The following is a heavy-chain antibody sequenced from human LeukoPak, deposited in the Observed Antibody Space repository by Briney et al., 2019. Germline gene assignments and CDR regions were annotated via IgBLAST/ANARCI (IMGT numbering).Heavy chain of an antibody. Sequence: PSETLSLTCTVSGGSISNDSYYWSWIRQPTGKGLEWIGRIYSSGSTNYNPSRKSRLTISVDTSKTQFSLKLSSVTAADTAVYYCATRGATAGAFDIWSQGTMVTVSS. CDR3: ATRGATAGAFDI. V-gene: IGHV4-61*02. J-gene: IGHJ3*02. D-gene: IGHD4/OR15-4a*01. CDR1: GGSISNDSYY. CDR2: IYSSGST.